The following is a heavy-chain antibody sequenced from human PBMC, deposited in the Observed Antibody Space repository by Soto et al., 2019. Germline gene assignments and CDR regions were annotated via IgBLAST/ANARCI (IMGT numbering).Heavy chain of an antibody. V-gene: IGHV3-30-3*01. CDR2: ISYDGTNK. J-gene: IGHJ4*02. CDR3: ARDPKTSGGQHWAFNYFDS. CDR1: GFSFSISP. Sequence: QVQLVESGGGVVQPGRSLRLSCAASGFSFSISPMHWVRQAPGKGPEWVSLISYDGTNKFYADSVKGRFTISRDNSKSTLYLQVDSLRPEDAAVYYCARDPKTSGGQHWAFNYFDSWGQGTWSPSPQ. D-gene: IGHD7-27*01.